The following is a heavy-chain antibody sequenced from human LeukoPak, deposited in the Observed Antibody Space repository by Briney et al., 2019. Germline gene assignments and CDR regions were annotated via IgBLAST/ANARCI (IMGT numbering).Heavy chain of an antibody. Sequence: SSETLSLTCTVSGGSISSSSYYWGWIRQTPGKGLEWIGSIYYSGSTFYSPSLKSRVTISVDTSKNQFSLKLSSVTAADTAVYYCARGPGRITIFGVVIMGAFDIWGQGTMVTVSS. D-gene: IGHD3-3*01. J-gene: IGHJ3*02. CDR1: GGSISSSSYY. CDR3: ARGPGRITIFGVVIMGAFDI. V-gene: IGHV4-39*07. CDR2: IYYSGST.